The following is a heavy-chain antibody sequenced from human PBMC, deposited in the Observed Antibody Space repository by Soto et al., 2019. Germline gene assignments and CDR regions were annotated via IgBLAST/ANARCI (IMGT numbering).Heavy chain of an antibody. J-gene: IGHJ3*02. CDR1: GFSLSTSGVG. V-gene: IGHV2-5*02. D-gene: IGHD2-15*01. CDR3: AYTWVVTCSGISCQDLDAFDI. Sequence: QITLKESGPTLVKPTQTLTLTCTFSGFSLSTSGVGVGWIRQPPGKALEWLALIYWDDDKHYSPSLKTRLTITQDTSKNQVVLTRTNMDPVDTAKYYCAYTWVVTCSGISCQDLDAFDIWGQGTLVTVSS. CDR2: IYWDDDK.